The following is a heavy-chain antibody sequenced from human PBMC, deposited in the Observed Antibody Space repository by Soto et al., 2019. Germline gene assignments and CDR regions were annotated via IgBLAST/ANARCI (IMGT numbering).Heavy chain of an antibody. Sequence: QVQLVQSGAEVKKPGSSVKVSCKASGGTFSSYTISWVRQAPGQGLEWMGRIIPILGIANYAQKFQGRVTITAEKSTSTAYMELSSLRSEDTAVYYCARDDDYYDSSGYYPTVGVDYWGQGTLVTVSS. D-gene: IGHD3-22*01. CDR2: IIPILGIA. CDR1: GGTFSSYT. V-gene: IGHV1-69*08. CDR3: ARDDDYYDSSGYYPTVGVDY. J-gene: IGHJ4*02.